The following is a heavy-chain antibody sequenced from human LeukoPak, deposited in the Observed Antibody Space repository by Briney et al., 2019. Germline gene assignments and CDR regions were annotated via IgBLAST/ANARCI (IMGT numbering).Heavy chain of an antibody. Sequence: GGSLRLSCAASGFTFISYSMSWVRQAPGKGLEWVSSISSTSRYISYADSLKGRFTISRDNAKNSLYLQMDSLRAEDTAVYYCARAGVRVLIAAFDYWGQGTLVTVSS. CDR3: ARAGVRVLIAAFDY. V-gene: IGHV3-21*01. CDR2: ISSTSRYI. CDR1: GFTFISYS. D-gene: IGHD2/OR15-2a*01. J-gene: IGHJ4*02.